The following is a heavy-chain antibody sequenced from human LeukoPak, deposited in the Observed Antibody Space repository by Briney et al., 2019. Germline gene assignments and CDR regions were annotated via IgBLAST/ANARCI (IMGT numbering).Heavy chain of an antibody. D-gene: IGHD6-13*01. Sequence: SETLSLTCTVSGGSISSYYWSWIRQPPGTGLEWIGYIYYSGSTNYNPSLKSRVTISVDTSKNQFSLKLSSVTAADTAVYYCATRRQLAYFDYWGQGTLVTVSS. CDR2: IYYSGST. CDR1: GGSISSYY. CDR3: ATRRQLAYFDY. J-gene: IGHJ4*02. V-gene: IGHV4-59*01.